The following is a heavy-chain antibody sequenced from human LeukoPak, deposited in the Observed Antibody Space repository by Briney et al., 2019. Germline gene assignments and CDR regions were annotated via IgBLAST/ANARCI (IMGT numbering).Heavy chain of an antibody. V-gene: IGHV3-48*01. CDR1: GFTFSSYS. D-gene: IGHD6-13*01. CDR2: ISSSSSTI. J-gene: IGHJ6*03. Sequence: GGSLRLSCAASGFTFSSYSMNWVRQAPGKGLEWVSYISSSSSTIYYADSVKGRFTISRDNAKNSLYLQMNSLRAEDTAVYYCARDFSSSWYGTYYYYMDAWGKGTTVTVSS. CDR3: ARDFSSSWYGTYYYYMDA.